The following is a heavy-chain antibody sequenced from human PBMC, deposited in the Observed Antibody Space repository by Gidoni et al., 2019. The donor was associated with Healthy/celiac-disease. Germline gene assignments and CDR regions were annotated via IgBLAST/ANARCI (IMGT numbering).Heavy chain of an antibody. CDR3: AKLMSSSWYGDY. V-gene: IGHV3-23*01. Sequence: EVQLLESGGGLVQPGGSLRLPCAASGFTFSSYAMSWVRQAPGKGLEWVSAISGSGGSTYYADSVKGRFTISRDNSKNTLYLQMNSLRAEDTAVYYCAKLMSSSWYGDYWGQGTLVTVSS. CDR2: ISGSGGST. D-gene: IGHD6-13*01. J-gene: IGHJ4*02. CDR1: GFTFSSYA.